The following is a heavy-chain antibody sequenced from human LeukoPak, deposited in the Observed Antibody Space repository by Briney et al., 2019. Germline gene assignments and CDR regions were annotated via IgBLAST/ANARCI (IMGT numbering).Heavy chain of an antibody. V-gene: IGHV3-30-3*02. CDR2: ISYDGSNK. CDR3: AKSSAAAGYFDY. J-gene: IGHJ4*02. Sequence: AGRSLRLSCAASGFTFSSYAMHWVRQAPGKGLEWVAVISYDGSNKYYADSVKGRFTISRDNSKNTLYLQMNSLRAEDTAVYYCAKSSAAAGYFDYWGQGTLVTVSS. D-gene: IGHD6-13*01. CDR1: GFTFSSYA.